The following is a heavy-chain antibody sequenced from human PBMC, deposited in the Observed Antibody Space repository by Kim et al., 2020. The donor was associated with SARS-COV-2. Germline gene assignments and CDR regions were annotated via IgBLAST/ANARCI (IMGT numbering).Heavy chain of an antibody. Sequence: GGSLRLSCAASGFTFSSYSMNLVRQPPGKGLELVSSISSSSSYIYSADSGQGCFTISRNNAKNSLYLQMNSLSAEDMALYYCARDASYYYVSSADYFYY. D-gene: IGHD3-22*01. CDR1: GFTFSSYS. CDR2: ISSSSSYI. J-gene: IGHJ4*01. V-gene: IGHV3-21*01. CDR3: ARDASYYYVSSADYFYY.